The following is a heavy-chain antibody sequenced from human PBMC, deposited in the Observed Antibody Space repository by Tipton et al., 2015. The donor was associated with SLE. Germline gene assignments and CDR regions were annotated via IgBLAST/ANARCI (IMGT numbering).Heavy chain of an antibody. V-gene: IGHV4-39*01. CDR1: GGSISSSSYY. CDR2: IYYSGST. CDR3: ARRGSGGYDHYFDP. Sequence: TLSLTCTVSGGSISSSSYYWGWIRQPPGKGLGWIGSIYYSGSTYYNPSLKSRVTISVDTSKNWFPLKLSAATAALTAVYYCARRGSGGYDHYFDPWGQGILVTGSS. J-gene: IGHJ4*02. D-gene: IGHD1-26*01.